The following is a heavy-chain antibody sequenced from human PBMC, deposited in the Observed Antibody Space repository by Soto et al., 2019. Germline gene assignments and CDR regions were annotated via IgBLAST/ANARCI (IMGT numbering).Heavy chain of an antibody. D-gene: IGHD1-26*01. CDR1: GYTFTNYG. V-gene: IGHV1-18*01. Sequence: QVHLVQSGTEVQRPGASVKVSCKASGYTFTNYGITWVRQAPGQGLEWMGWIKSYNGYPDYAPNLQGRVTLTPDTSTSTAYMELRSLRSDDTAIYYCARGWELDSWGQGSLVTVSS. CDR2: IKSYNGYP. CDR3: ARGWELDS. J-gene: IGHJ4*02.